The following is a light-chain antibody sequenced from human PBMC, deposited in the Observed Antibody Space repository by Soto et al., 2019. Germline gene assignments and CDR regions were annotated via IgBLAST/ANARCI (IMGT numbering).Light chain of an antibody. V-gene: IGLV2-23*02. J-gene: IGLJ1*01. CDR1: SSDVGSYNL. CDR2: EVS. CDR3: CSFGV. Sequence: QSALTQPASVSGSPGQSITISCTGTSSDVGSYNLVSWYQQHPGKAPKLMIYEVSKRPSGVSNRFSGSKSGNTASLTISGLQAEDEDDYYCCSFGVFGTGTKVTVL.